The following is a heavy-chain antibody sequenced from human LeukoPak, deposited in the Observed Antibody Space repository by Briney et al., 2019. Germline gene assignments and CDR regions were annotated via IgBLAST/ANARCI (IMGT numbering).Heavy chain of an antibody. V-gene: IGHV3-7*05. Sequence: GGSLRLSCAASGFTFSSYWMSWVRQAPGKGLEWVANIKQGGSEKYYVDSVKGRFTISRDNAKNSLYLQMNSLRAEDTAVYYCASYYDSSGYFGAFDIWGQGTMVTVSS. CDR3: ASYYDSSGYFGAFDI. CDR2: IKQGGSEK. J-gene: IGHJ3*02. D-gene: IGHD3-22*01. CDR1: GFTFSSYW.